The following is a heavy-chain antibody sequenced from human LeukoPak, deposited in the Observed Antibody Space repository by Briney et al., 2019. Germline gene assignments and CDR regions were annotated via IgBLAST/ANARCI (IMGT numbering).Heavy chain of an antibody. V-gene: IGHV3-66*01. D-gene: IGHD5-18*01. CDR1: GFTVSSNY. J-gene: IGHJ4*02. CDR3: ARDRGGYSYFDY. Sequence: GGSLRLSCAASGFTVSSNYMSWVRQAPGKGLEWVSVIYSCGSTYYADSVKGRFTISRDNSKNTLYLQMNSLRAEDTAVYYCARDRGGYSYFDYWGQGTLVTVSS. CDR2: IYSCGST.